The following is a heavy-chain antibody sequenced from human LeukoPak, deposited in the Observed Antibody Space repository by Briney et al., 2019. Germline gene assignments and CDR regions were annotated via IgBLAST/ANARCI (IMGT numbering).Heavy chain of an antibody. CDR1: GYTFTSYG. Sequence: ASVKVSCKASGYTFTSYGISWVRQAPGQGPEWMGWISAYNGNTNYAQKLQGRVTMTTDTSTSTAYMELRSLRSDDTAVYYCARDFPYYDSSGKGYFDCWGQRTLVTVSS. D-gene: IGHD3-22*01. J-gene: IGHJ4*02. V-gene: IGHV1-18*01. CDR2: ISAYNGNT. CDR3: ARDFPYYDSSGKGYFDC.